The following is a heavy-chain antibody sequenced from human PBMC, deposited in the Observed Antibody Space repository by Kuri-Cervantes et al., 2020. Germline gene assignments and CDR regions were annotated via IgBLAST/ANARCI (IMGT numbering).Heavy chain of an antibody. CDR1: GGSISSNTYY. CDR3: ARRVAGSSADY. CDR2: IYYSGST. V-gene: IGHV4-39*01. Sequence: GSLRLSCTVSGGSISSNTYYWGWIRQPPGKGLEWIGSIYYSGSTYYNPSLKSRVTISVDTSKNQFSLKLSSVTAADTAVYYCARRVAGSSADYWGQGTLVTVSS. D-gene: IGHD6-19*01. J-gene: IGHJ4*02.